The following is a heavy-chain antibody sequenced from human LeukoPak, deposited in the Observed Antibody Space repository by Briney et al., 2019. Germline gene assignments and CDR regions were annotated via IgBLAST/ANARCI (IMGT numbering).Heavy chain of an antibody. J-gene: IGHJ6*03. CDR1: GYTFTNYD. CDR2: MNPNSGNT. V-gene: IGHV1-8*01. D-gene: IGHD3-3*01. Sequence: GASVKVSCKASGYTFTNYDTNWVRQATGQGLEWMGWMNPNSGNTGSAQKFQGRVMMTRDISISTAYMELSSLRSEDTAVYYCARGPTYDLWSGDSYSYYYMDVWGKGTTVAVSS. CDR3: ARGPTYDLWSGDSYSYYYMDV.